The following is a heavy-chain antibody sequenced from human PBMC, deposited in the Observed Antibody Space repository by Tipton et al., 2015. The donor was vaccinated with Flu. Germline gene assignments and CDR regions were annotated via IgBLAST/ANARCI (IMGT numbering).Heavy chain of an antibody. D-gene: IGHD5-12*01. CDR3: ARLALLRVATMVQAYYYYGMDV. Sequence: LRLSCAVYGGSFSGYYWSWIRQPPGKGLEWIGEINHSGSTNYNPSLKSRVTISVDTSKNQFSLKLSSVTAADTAVYYCARLALLRVATMVQAYYYYGMDVWGQGTTVPVSS. CDR2: INHSGST. V-gene: IGHV4-34*01. J-gene: IGHJ6*02. CDR1: GGSFSGYY.